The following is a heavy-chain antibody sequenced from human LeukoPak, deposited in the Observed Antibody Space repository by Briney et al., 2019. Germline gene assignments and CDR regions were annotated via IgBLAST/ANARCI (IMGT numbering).Heavy chain of an antibody. V-gene: IGHV3-21*05. CDR1: GSTFSSYE. J-gene: IGHJ3*02. Sequence: GGSLRLSCAASGSTFSSYEMNWVRQAPGKGLEWVSYISSSSSYLYYADSVKGRFTISRDNAKNSLYLQMNSLRAGDTAVYYCAGGHIVATISDAFDIWGQGTMVTVSS. D-gene: IGHD5-12*01. CDR2: ISSSSSYL. CDR3: AGGHIVATISDAFDI.